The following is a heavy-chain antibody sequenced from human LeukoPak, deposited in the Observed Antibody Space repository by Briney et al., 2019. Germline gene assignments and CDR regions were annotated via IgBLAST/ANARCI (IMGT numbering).Heavy chain of an antibody. V-gene: IGHV4-39*07. D-gene: IGHD1-26*01. CDR3: ARRAYSASYFLGY. Sequence: SETLSLTCTVSGGSISSSSYYWGWIRRPPGKGLEWIGSIYYSGSTYYNPSLKSRVTISVDTSKNQFSLKLSSVTAADTAVYYCARRAYSASYFLGYWGQGTLVTVSS. J-gene: IGHJ4*02. CDR2: IYYSGST. CDR1: GGSISSSSYY.